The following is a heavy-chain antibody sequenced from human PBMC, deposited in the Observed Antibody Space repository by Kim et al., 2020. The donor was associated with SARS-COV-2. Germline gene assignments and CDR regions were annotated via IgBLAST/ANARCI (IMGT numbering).Heavy chain of an antibody. CDR1: GFTFSSYA. V-gene: IGHV3-30-3*01. Sequence: GGSLRLSCAASGFTFSSYAMHWVRQAPGKGLEWVAVISYDGSNKYYADSVKGRFTISRDNSKNTLYLQMNSLRAEDTAVYYCARGDYGSGKYGMDVWGQG. D-gene: IGHD3-10*01. CDR3: ARGDYGSGKYGMDV. CDR2: ISYDGSNK. J-gene: IGHJ6*02.